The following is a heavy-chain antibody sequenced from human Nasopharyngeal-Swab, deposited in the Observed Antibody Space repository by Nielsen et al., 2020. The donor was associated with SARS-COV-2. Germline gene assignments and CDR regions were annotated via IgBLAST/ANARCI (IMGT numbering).Heavy chain of an antibody. V-gene: IGHV5-51*01. Sequence: GESLKISCKGSGYSFSNYYIAWVRQMPGKGLDWMGTIYPGDSDTRYSPSFQGQVAVSANKSINTAYLRWSTLKASDTATYYCARLHTVVEGVAASGNFDFWGQGTLVTVSS. CDR2: IYPGDSDT. D-gene: IGHD6-13*01. CDR3: ARLHTVVEGVAASGNFDF. CDR1: GYSFSNYY. J-gene: IGHJ4*02.